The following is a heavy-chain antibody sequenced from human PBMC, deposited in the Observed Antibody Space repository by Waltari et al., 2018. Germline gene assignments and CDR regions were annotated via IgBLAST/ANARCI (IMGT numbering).Heavy chain of an antibody. J-gene: IGHJ4*02. V-gene: IGHV4-61*09. CDR3: ARSALSSSWYGY. Sequence: QVQLQESGPGLVKPSQTLSLTCTVSGCSISSGSYYWSWIRQPAGKGLEWIGYIYTSGSTNYNPSLKSRVTISVDTSKNQFSLKLSSVTAADTAVYYCARSALSSSWYGYWGQGTLVTVSS. CDR2: IYTSGST. D-gene: IGHD6-13*01. CDR1: GCSISSGSYY.